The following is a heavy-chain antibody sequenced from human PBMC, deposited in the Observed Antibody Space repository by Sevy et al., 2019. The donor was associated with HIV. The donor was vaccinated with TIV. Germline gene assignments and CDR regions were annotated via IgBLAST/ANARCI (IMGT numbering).Heavy chain of an antibody. CDR2: IGVYNGNL. D-gene: IGHD3-10*01. Sequence: ASVKVSCKTSGYIFTNSGITWVRQAPGQGLEWMGWIGVYNGNLKYAQKFQGRVTMTTDTSTSTAYMELTSLRSDDTGVYYCARVPTYHYGSATYFAYWGQGTLVTVSS. CDR1: GYIFTNSG. V-gene: IGHV1-18*01. J-gene: IGHJ4*02. CDR3: ARVPTYHYGSATYFAY.